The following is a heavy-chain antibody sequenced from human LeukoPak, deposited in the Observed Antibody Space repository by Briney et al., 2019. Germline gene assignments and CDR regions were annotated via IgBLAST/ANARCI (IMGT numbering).Heavy chain of an antibody. CDR3: ARDRGPRGYDSSAYY. J-gene: IGHJ4*02. Sequence: GGSLRLSCTASGFTFSSYWMHWVRQAPGKGLVWVSRINSDGSSTSYADSVKGRFTISRDNAENTLYLQMNSLRAEDTAVYYCARDRGPRGYDSSAYYWGQGTLVTVSS. D-gene: IGHD3-22*01. CDR2: INSDGSST. CDR1: GFTFSSYW. V-gene: IGHV3-74*01.